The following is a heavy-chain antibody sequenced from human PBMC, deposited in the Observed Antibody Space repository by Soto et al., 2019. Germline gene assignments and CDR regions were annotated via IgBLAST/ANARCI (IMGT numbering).Heavy chain of an antibody. J-gene: IGHJ4*02. CDR3: ARARGGAVAGYFDF. Sequence: GGSLRLSCEASGFTFSSYGMHWVRQAPGKGLEWVAVIWYDGSKTYYADSVRGRFIISRDNSKNTLYLQLSSLRAEDTAVYYCARARGGAVAGYFDFWGQGTLVTVSS. CDR2: IWYDGSKT. CDR1: GFTFSSYG. D-gene: IGHD6-19*01. V-gene: IGHV3-33*01.